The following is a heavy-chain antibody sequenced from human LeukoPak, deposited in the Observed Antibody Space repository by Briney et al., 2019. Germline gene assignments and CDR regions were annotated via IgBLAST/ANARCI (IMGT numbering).Heavy chain of an antibody. D-gene: IGHD2-8*02. J-gene: IGHJ4*02. V-gene: IGHV3-23*01. Sequence: GGSLRLSCAASGFTFSSYAMSWVRQAPGKGLEWVSAISGSGGSTYYADSVKGRFTISRDNSKNTLSLQMNSLRAEDTAIYYCATYRQVLLPFESWGQGTLVTVSS. CDR3: ATYRQVLLPFES. CDR1: GFTFSSYA. CDR2: ISGSGGST.